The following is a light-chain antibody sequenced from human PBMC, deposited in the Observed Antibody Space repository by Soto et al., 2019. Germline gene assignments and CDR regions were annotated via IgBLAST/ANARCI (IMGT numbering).Light chain of an antibody. Sequence: EIVMTQSPATLSVSPGERVTLSCRASQSVSSNLAWYQQKPGQSPRLLIYGASTRATGIPARFSGSGSGTEFPLTISSLQSEDFAVYYCQQYITLWTFGQGTTVEIK. CDR1: QSVSSN. J-gene: IGKJ1*01. CDR3: QQYITLWT. V-gene: IGKV3-15*01. CDR2: GAS.